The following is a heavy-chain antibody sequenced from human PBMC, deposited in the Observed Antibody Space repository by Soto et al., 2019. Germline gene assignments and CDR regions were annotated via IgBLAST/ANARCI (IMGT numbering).Heavy chain of an antibody. V-gene: IGHV1-18*01. CDR2: ISAYNGNT. CDR1: GYTFTSYG. D-gene: IGHD6-19*01. CDR3: AKDFGLGVAGEFYY. Sequence: ASSEGLCKASGYTFTSYGISWVRQAPGQGLEWMGWISAYNGNTNYAQKLQGRVTMTTDTSTSTAYMELRSLRSDDTAVYYCAKDFGLGVAGEFYYWGQGTLVTVSS. J-gene: IGHJ4*02.